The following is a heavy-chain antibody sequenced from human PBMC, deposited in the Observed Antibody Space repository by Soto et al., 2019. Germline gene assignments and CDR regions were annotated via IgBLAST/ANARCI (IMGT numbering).Heavy chain of an antibody. CDR3: VRTSLVVAAATREDY. CDR1: GFTFSSYL. J-gene: IGHJ4*02. D-gene: IGHD2-15*01. CDR2: INSDGSST. V-gene: IGHV3-74*01. Sequence: GGSLRLSCAASGFTFSSYLMHWVRQAPGKGLVWVSRINSDGSSTSYAASVKGRFTISRDNAKNTLYLQMNSLRAEDTAVYYCVRTSLVVAAATREDYWGQGTLVTVSS.